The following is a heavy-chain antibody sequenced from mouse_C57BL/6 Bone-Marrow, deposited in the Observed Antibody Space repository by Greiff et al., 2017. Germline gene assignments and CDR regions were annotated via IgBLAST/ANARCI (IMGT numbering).Heavy chain of an antibody. CDR3: SSLDGNYFDF. CDR1: GFNIKDDY. Sequence: VQLQQSGAELVRPGASVKLSCTASGFNIKDDYIHWVKQRPEQGLEWIGWIDTEIGDTEYASKFQGKATITSDTSSNTAYLQHSSLTSEDTAVYYCSSLDGNYFDFWGQGTPLTVAS. D-gene: IGHD2-1*01. J-gene: IGHJ2*01. V-gene: IGHV14-4*01. CDR2: IDTEIGDT.